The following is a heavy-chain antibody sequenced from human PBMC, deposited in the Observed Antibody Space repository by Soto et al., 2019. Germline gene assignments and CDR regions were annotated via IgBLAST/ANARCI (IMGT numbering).Heavy chain of an antibody. CDR1: GGTVASSHW. CDR2: VHHTGDT. D-gene: IGHD2-21*02. Sequence: PSETLSLTCGVSGGTVASSHWWSWVRQSPGRGLEWIGNVHHTGDTNFNPSLQSRVTFSVDKSNNQFSLRLTSVTAADTAVYFCAREIVTAGGNNYFDPWGPGTLVTVS. CDR3: AREIVTAGGNNYFDP. V-gene: IGHV4-4*02. J-gene: IGHJ5*02.